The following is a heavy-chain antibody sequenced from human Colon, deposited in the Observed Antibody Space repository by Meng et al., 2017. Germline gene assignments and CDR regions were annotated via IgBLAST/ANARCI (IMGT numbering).Heavy chain of an antibody. J-gene: IGHJ4*02. CDR2: VYYTGSA. CDR3: ARGRGSYSSIDF. Sequence: QVQLQGSGPRLVRPSETLSLPCTLSGGSVRSPSYYWSWIRQTPGKGLEWIGYVYYTGSANYNPSLKSRVTISVDTSKNHFSLNLTSVTAADTAVYYCARGRGSYSSIDFWGQGTLVTVSS. D-gene: IGHD1-26*01. V-gene: IGHV4-61*03. CDR1: GGSVRSPSYY.